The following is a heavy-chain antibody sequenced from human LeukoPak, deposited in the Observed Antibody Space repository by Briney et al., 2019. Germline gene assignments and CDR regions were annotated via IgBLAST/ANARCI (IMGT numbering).Heavy chain of an antibody. V-gene: IGHV3-48*01. J-gene: IGHJ4*02. CDR1: GFTFSSYS. CDR2: ISSSSSTI. D-gene: IGHD1/OR15-1a*01. Sequence: GGSLRLSCAASGFTFSSYSMNWVRHAPRKGLEWVSYISSSSSTIYYADSVKGRFTISRDNAKNSLYLQMNSLRAEDTAVYYCARERTGTTDYWGQGTLVTVSS. CDR3: ARERTGTTDY.